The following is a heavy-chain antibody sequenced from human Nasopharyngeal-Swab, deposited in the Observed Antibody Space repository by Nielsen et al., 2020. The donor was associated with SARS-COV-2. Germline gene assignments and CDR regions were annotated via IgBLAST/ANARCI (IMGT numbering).Heavy chain of an antibody. Sequence: GESLKISCIASGFTFSTYKMTWVRPAPGKGLEWISYISSSSNTIYYAESVKGRFTISRDNAKNALILQMNSLTDDDTAVYYCARKTGPDETGGPRDAFDIWGQGTMVTVSS. V-gene: IGHV3-48*02. D-gene: IGHD2-8*02. J-gene: IGHJ3*02. CDR2: ISSSSNTI. CDR3: ARKTGPDETGGPRDAFDI. CDR1: GFTFSTYK.